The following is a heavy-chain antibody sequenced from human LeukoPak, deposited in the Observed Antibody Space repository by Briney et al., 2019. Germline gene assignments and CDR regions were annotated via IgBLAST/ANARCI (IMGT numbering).Heavy chain of an antibody. CDR3: ARDGTYSSSWYWATYYYYYMDV. V-gene: IGHV4-39*07. Sequence: SETLSLTCTVSGGSISSSSYYWGWIRQPPGKGLEWIGSIYYSGSTYYNPSLKSRVTISVDTSKNQFSLKLSSVTAADTAVYYCARDGTYSSSWYWATYYYYYMDVWGKGTTVTVSS. CDR2: IYYSGST. J-gene: IGHJ6*03. D-gene: IGHD6-13*01. CDR1: GGSISSSSYY.